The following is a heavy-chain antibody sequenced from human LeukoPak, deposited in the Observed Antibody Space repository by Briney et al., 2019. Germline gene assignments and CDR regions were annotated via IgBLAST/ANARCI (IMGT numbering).Heavy chain of an antibody. CDR1: GGSISSYY. D-gene: IGHD6-19*01. Sequence: SETLSLTCTVSGGSISSYYWSWIRQPAGKGLEWIGRIYTSGSTNYNPSLKSRVTISVDMSKNQFSLKLSSVTAADTAVYYCVRHSSDWNIDSWGQGTLVTVSS. J-gene: IGHJ4*02. V-gene: IGHV4-4*07. CDR3: VRHSSDWNIDS. CDR2: IYTSGST.